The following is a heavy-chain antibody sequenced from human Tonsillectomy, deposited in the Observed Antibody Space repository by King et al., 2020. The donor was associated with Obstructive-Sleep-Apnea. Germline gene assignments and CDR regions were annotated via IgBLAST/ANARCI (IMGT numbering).Heavy chain of an antibody. CDR1: GFTFSSHW. D-gene: IGHD5-12*01. J-gene: IGHJ4*02. CDR2: INTDGTTT. CDR3: AILPRPIGTTITADY. V-gene: IGHV3-74*01. Sequence: VQLVESGGGLAQPGGFLRLSCAASGFTFSSHWMHWVRQAPGKGLVWVSRINTDGTTTTYADSVKGRFTISRDNTKDTLYLQMNSLRAEDTAVYYCAILPRPIGTTITADYWGQGTLVTVSS.